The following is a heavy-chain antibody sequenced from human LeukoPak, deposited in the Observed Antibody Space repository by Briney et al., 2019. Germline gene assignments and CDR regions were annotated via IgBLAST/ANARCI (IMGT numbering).Heavy chain of an antibody. CDR3: AREGGYSSSLAY. CDR2: IKTDGSST. V-gene: IGHV3-74*01. D-gene: IGHD6-13*01. CDR1: GFTFSSYW. Sequence: GGSLRLSCAASGFTFSSYWMHWVRQAPGKGLVWVSRIKTDGSSTSYADSVKGRFTISRDNAKNTLYLQMNSLRAEDTAVYYCAREGGYSSSLAYWGQGTLVTVSS. J-gene: IGHJ4*02.